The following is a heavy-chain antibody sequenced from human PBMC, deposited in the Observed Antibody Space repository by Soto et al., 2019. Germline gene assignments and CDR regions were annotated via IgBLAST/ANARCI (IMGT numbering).Heavy chain of an antibody. V-gene: IGHV3-23*01. CDR3: AKSSTWAHYYYMDV. Sequence: EVQLLESGGGLVQPGGSLRLSCAASGFTFSSYAMSWVRQAPGKGLEWVSVISGSGDSTNYADSVKDRFTISRDNSKKSLYLQMNSLRVEDTAVYDCAKSSTWAHYYYMDVWGKGTTVTVSS. J-gene: IGHJ6*03. CDR2: ISGSGDST. D-gene: IGHD2-2*01. CDR1: GFTFSSYA.